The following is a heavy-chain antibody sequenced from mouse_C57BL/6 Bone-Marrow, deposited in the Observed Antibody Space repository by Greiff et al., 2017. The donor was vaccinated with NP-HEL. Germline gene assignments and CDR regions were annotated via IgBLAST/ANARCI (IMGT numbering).Heavy chain of an antibody. CDR1: GFSFNTYA. Sequence: EVQLVESGGGLVQPKGSLKLSCAASGFSFNTYAMNWVRQAPGKGLEWVARIRSKSNNYATYYADSVKDRFTISRDDSESMLYLQMNNLKTEDTAMYYWARQLRLPFYAMDYWGQGTSVTVSS. D-gene: IGHD3-2*02. J-gene: IGHJ4*01. CDR3: ARQLRLPFYAMDY. CDR2: IRSKSNNYAT. V-gene: IGHV10-1*01.